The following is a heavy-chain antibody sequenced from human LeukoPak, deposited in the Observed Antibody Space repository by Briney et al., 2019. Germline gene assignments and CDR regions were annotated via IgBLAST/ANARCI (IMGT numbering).Heavy chain of an antibody. D-gene: IGHD3-22*01. V-gene: IGHV1-46*01. CDR3: ARVGSGYYDSSGYYPLYYGMDV. Sequence: WASVKVSCKPSGYTFTSYALSWVRQAPGQGLEWMGIINPSGGSTSYAQKFQGRVTMTRDTSTSTVYMELSSLRSEDTAVYYCARVGSGYYDSSGYYPLYYGMDVWGQGTTVTVSS. CDR1: GYTFTSYA. CDR2: INPSGGST. J-gene: IGHJ6*02.